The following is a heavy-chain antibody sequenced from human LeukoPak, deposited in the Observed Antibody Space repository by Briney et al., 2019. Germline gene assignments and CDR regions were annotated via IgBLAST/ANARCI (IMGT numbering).Heavy chain of an antibody. CDR2: ISSNSDI. V-gene: IGHV3-21*01. CDR3: ARDLKVVPADIYYYFGVDV. J-gene: IGHJ6*02. Sequence: GGSLRLSCAASGFTFSTYSMNWVRQAPGKGLEWVSSISSNSDILYTDSVKGRFTISRDNAKNSLYLQMNSLRAEDTAVYYCARDLKVVPADIYYYFGVDVWGQGTTVTVSS. CDR1: GFTFSTYS. D-gene: IGHD2-2*01.